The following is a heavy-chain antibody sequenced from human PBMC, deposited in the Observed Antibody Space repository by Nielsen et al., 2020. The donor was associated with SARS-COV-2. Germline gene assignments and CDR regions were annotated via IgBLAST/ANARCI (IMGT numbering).Heavy chain of an antibody. J-gene: IGHJ6*02. D-gene: IGHD5-12*01. Sequence: GESLKISCAASGFTFSSYGMHWVRQAPGKGLEWVSSISSSSSYIYYADSVKGRFTISRDNAKNSLYLQMNSLRAEDTAVYYCARVVATTDYYYYGMDVWGQGTTVTVSS. CDR2: ISSSSSYI. CDR3: ARVVATTDYYYYGMDV. V-gene: IGHV3-21*01. CDR1: GFTFSSYG.